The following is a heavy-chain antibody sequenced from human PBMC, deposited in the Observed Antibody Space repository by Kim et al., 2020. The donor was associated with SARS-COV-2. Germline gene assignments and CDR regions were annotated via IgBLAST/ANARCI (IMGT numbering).Heavy chain of an antibody. CDR3: ATDDFCSYYPAPS. Sequence: DYSAPVRGRFTISRDDSRNTLYLEMDSLKTEDTGVYYCATDDFCSYYPAPSWGQGTLVTVSS. D-gene: IGHD3-3*01. J-gene: IGHJ5*02. V-gene: IGHV3-15*01.